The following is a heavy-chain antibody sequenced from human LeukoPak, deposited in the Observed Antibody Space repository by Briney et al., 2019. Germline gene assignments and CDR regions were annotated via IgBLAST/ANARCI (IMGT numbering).Heavy chain of an antibody. CDR2: IKQDGSEK. Sequence: QPGGSLRLSCAPAGFTFSSYWMSWVRQAPGKGLEWVANIKQDGSEKYYVDYVKGRFTISRDNAKNSLYLQMNSLRAEDTAVYYCARRPPWLPFDYWGQGTLVTVSS. D-gene: IGHD3-9*01. CDR1: GFTFSSYW. CDR3: ARRPPWLPFDY. V-gene: IGHV3-7*01. J-gene: IGHJ4*02.